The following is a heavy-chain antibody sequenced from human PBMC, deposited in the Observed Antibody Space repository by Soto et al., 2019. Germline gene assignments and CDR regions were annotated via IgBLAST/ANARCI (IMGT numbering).Heavy chain of an antibody. J-gene: IGHJ4*02. Sequence: PSETLSLTCTVSGGSISSGDYYWSWIRQPPGKGLEWIGYIYYSGSTYYNPSLKSRVTISVDTSKNQFSLKLSSVTAAETAVYYCARHIQGSSGSYLVLGGFDYWGQGILVTVSS. V-gene: IGHV4-30-4*01. CDR2: IYYSGST. D-gene: IGHD3-22*01. CDR1: GGSISSGDYY. CDR3: ARHIQGSSGSYLVLGGFDY.